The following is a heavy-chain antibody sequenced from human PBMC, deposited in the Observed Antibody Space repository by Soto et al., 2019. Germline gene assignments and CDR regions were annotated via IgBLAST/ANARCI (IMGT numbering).Heavy chain of an antibody. V-gene: IGHV3-48*02. CDR1: GFTFSSYS. CDR3: ARDFGGYDSLPNPLPTSPTGFDY. Sequence: GESLKISCAASGFTFSSYSMNWVRQAPGKGLEWVSYVSSSSSTIYYADSVKGRFTISRDNAKNSLYLQMNSLRDEDTAVYYCARDFGGYDSLPNPLPTSPTGFDYWGQGTLVTVSS. J-gene: IGHJ4*02. D-gene: IGHD3-22*01. CDR2: VSSSSSTI.